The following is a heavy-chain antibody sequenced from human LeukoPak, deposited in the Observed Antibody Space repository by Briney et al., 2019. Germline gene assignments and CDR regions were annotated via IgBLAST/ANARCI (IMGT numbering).Heavy chain of an antibody. CDR2: ISGSGGST. D-gene: IGHD5-24*01. CDR3: AKDPLWRDGYNYDRYFDY. Sequence: GGSLRLSCAASGFTFSSYAMSWVRQAPGKGREWVSAISGSGGSTYYADSVKGRFTISRDNSKNSLYLQMNSLRTEDTALYYCAKDPLWRDGYNYDRYFDYWGQGTLVTVSS. V-gene: IGHV3-23*01. CDR1: GFTFSSYA. J-gene: IGHJ4*02.